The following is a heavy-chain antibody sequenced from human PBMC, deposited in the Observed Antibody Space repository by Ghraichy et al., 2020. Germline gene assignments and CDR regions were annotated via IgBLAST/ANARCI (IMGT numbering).Heavy chain of an antibody. D-gene: IGHD2-15*01. CDR1: GFTFSSYA. Sequence: GGSLRLSCAASGFTFSSYAMSWVRQAPGKGLEWVSAISGSGGSTYYADSVKGRFTISRDNSKNTLYLQMNSLRAEDTAVYYCAKQYCSGGSCYFGWFDPWGQGTLVTVSS. CDR3: AKQYCSGGSCYFGWFDP. V-gene: IGHV3-23*01. CDR2: ISGSGGST. J-gene: IGHJ5*02.